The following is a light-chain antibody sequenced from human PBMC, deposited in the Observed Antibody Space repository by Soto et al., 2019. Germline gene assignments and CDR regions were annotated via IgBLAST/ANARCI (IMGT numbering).Light chain of an antibody. Sequence: SYELTQPPSVSVSPGQTASITCSGDKLGDKYACWYQQKPGQSPVLVIYQDSKRPSGIPERFSGSNSGNTATLTISGTQAMDEADYYCQAWVSSTGVFGTGTKVTVL. CDR3: QAWVSSTGV. V-gene: IGLV3-1*01. J-gene: IGLJ1*01. CDR2: QDS. CDR1: KLGDKY.